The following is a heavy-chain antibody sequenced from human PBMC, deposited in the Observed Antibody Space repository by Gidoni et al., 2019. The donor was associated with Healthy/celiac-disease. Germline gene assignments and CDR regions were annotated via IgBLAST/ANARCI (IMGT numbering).Heavy chain of an antibody. V-gene: IGHV3-33*01. Sequence: QVQLVESGGGVVQPGRSLRLSWAASGFTFSSDGMNWVRQAPGKGLEWVAVIWYDGSTKSYADSVKARFTLSRDNSKNTLYLQMNILRAEDTAVYSCAIDQPHLTTVTTSSSVVHYYYYGMDVWGQGTTVTVSS. CDR1: GFTFSSDG. J-gene: IGHJ6*02. CDR2: IWYDGSTK. D-gene: IGHD4-17*01. CDR3: AIDQPHLTTVTTSSSVVHYYYYGMDV.